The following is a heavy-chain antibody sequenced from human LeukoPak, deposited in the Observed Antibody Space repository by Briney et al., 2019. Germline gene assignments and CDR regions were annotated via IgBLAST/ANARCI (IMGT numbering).Heavy chain of an antibody. CDR1: GYTFTSYY. CDR3: ARSGGSYYPRRSYNWFDP. J-gene: IGHJ5*02. Sequence: ASVKVSCKASGYTFTSYYMHWVRQAPGQGLEWMGIINPSGGSTSYAQKFQGRVTMTRDTSTSKVYMELSSQRSEDTAVYYCARSGGSYYPRRSYNWFDPWGQGTLVTVSS. D-gene: IGHD1-26*01. V-gene: IGHV1-46*03. CDR2: INPSGGST.